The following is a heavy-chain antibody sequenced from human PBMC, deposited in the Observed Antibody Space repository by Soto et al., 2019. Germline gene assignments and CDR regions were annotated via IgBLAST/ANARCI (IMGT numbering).Heavy chain of an antibody. Sequence: SETLSLTCAVYGGCFSGYYLSWTRQPPGKGLEWIVEINHSGITNYNPSLKSRVTISVDTSKNQFSLKLSSVTAADTAVYYLARGRVTYVWGSYRQNYYYGMDVWGQGTTVTVSS. D-gene: IGHD3-16*02. CDR1: GGCFSGYY. V-gene: IGHV4-34*01. J-gene: IGHJ6*02. CDR2: INHSGIT. CDR3: ARGRVTYVWGSYRQNYYYGMDV.